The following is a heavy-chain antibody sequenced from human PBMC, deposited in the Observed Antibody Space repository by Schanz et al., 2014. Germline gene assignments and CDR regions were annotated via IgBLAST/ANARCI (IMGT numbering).Heavy chain of an antibody. CDR2: ISSGGGST. V-gene: IGHV3-23*04. CDR1: GFSFTTYA. J-gene: IGHJ2*01. CDR3: AKDAPYPFDL. Sequence: VQLVESGGGVVQPGGSLRLSCASSGFSFTTYAMSWVRQAPGKGLEWVSSISSGGGSTYYADSVKGRFTISRDNSKNTLYLQMNSLRAEDTAIYYCAKDAPYPFDLWGRGALIAVSS.